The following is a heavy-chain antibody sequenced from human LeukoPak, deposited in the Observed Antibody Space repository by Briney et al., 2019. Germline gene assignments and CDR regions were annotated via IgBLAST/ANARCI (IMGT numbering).Heavy chain of an antibody. D-gene: IGHD3-22*01. CDR1: GYTFTSYY. J-gene: IGHJ4*02. CDR2: INPNSGGA. CDR3: ARAMKASYYDSSGYYPFY. V-gene: IGHV1-2*02. Sequence: GASVKVSCKASGYTFTSYYMHWVRQAPGQGLEWMGWINPNSGGANYAQKFQGRVTMTRDTSISTAYMELSRLRSDDTAVYYCARAMKASYYDSSGYYPFYWGQGTLVTVSS.